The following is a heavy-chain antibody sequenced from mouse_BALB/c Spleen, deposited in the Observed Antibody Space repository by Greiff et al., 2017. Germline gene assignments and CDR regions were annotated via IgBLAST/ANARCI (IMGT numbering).Heavy chain of an antibody. V-gene: IGHV1-9*01. J-gene: IGHJ4*01. CDR1: GYTFSSYW. D-gene: IGHD2-4*01. CDR3: AREDDYDGGGY. Sequence: QVQLQQSGAELMKPGASVKISCKATGYTFSSYWIEWVKQRPGHGLEWIGEILPGSGSTNYNEKFKGKATFTADTSSNTAYMQLSSLTSEDSAVYYCAREDDYDGGGYWGQGTSVTVSS. CDR2: ILPGSGST.